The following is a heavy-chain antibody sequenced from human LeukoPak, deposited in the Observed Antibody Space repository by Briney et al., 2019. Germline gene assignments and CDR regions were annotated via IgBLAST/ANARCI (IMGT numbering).Heavy chain of an antibody. J-gene: IGHJ3*02. CDR2: IIPIIGTA. V-gene: IGHV1-69*13. D-gene: IGHD3-10*01. CDR3: ARERPPRFGEGGAFDI. Sequence: ASVKVSCKASGGTFSSYAISWVRQAPGQGLEWMGGIIPIIGTANSAQKFQGRVKITADESTSTASMELSSLRSEDTAVYYCARERPPRFGEGGAFDIWGQGTMVTVSS. CDR1: GGTFSSYA.